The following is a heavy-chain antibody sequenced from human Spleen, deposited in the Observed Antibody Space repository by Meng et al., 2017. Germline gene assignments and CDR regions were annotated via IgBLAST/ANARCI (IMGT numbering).Heavy chain of an antibody. Sequence: GESLKISCAASGLTFSRYAMSWVRQAPGKGLEWVAVIWYDGSKKYYEDSVKGRFTISRDNSKNTLYLQMNSLRAEDTAVYYCARDSGSSGDYWGQGTLVTVSS. CDR1: GLTFSRYA. J-gene: IGHJ4*02. D-gene: IGHD1-26*01. V-gene: IGHV3-33*08. CDR2: IWYDGSKK. CDR3: ARDSGSSGDY.